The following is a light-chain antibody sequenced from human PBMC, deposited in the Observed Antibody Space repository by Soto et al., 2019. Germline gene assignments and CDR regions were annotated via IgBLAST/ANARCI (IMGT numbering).Light chain of an antibody. CDR2: DAS. CDR1: QSVSSY. Sequence: EIVLTQSPATLSLSPGERATLSCRASQSVSSYLAWYQQKPGQAPRLLIYDASNRATGIPARFSGSGSGTDFTLTISSLEPEDFAVYYCQQRSNWRSITFGQGTRPEIK. V-gene: IGKV3-11*01. J-gene: IGKJ5*01. CDR3: QQRSNWRSIT.